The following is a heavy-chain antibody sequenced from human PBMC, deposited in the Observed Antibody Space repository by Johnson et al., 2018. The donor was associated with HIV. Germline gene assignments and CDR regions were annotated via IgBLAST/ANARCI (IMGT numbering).Heavy chain of an antibody. Sequence: EVQLVESGGGLVQPGGSLRLSCAASGFTFSSYDMHWVRQATGKGLEWVSAIGTAGDTYYPGSVKGRVTISSENAKNSLYLQMNSLRAGETAVYYCARGISQPYYNFWSGYHYPDAFDIWGQGTMVTVSS. CDR3: ARGISQPYYNFWSGYHYPDAFDI. J-gene: IGHJ3*02. CDR2: IGTAGDT. CDR1: GFTFSSYD. D-gene: IGHD3-3*01. V-gene: IGHV3-13*01.